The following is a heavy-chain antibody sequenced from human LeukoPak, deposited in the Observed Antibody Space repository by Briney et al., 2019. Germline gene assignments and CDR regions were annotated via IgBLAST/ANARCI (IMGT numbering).Heavy chain of an antibody. D-gene: IGHD2-15*01. CDR3: AKDYCRDGNCPFPFLDS. Sequence: TGGSLRLSCAVSGSTLTNHGVSWVRQAPGKGLEWVSIITGTGGKYYGDSVKGRFVLSRDNFKNTVYMQMSSLSAEDTATYYCAKDYCRDGNCPFPFLDSWGQGTLVTVSS. V-gene: IGHV3-23*01. CDR1: GSTLTNHG. J-gene: IGHJ4*02. CDR2: ITGTGGK.